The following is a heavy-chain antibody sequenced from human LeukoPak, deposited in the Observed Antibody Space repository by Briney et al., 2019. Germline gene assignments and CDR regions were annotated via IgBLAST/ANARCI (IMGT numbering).Heavy chain of an antibody. CDR2: MNPNSGNT. Sequence: ASVKVSCKASGYTFTSYDINWVRQATGQGLEWMGWMNPNSGNTGYAQKFQGRVTMTRNTSISTAYMELSSLRSEDTAVYYCARGSDFYDFWSGYSSYYYYGMDVWGQGTTVTVSS. CDR1: GYTFTSYD. CDR3: ARGSDFYDFWSGYSSYYYYGMDV. V-gene: IGHV1-8*01. D-gene: IGHD3-3*01. J-gene: IGHJ6*02.